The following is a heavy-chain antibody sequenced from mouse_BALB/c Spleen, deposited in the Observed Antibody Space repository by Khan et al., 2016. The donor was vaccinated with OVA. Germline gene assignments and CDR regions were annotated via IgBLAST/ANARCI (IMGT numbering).Heavy chain of an antibody. Sequence: EVQLVESGGDLVRPGGSLKLSCAASGFTFSAYGMSWVRQSPDKRLEWVATINSDGYYTYYPASLKGRFIISRDNAKNTLYLQILRLKYEDTAKYYCSTSYFYGDDFDYWGPGTTLTVSS. CDR2: INSDGYYT. CDR3: STSYFYGDDFDY. J-gene: IGHJ2*01. D-gene: IGHD1-1*01. CDR1: GFTFSAYG. V-gene: IGHV5-6*01.